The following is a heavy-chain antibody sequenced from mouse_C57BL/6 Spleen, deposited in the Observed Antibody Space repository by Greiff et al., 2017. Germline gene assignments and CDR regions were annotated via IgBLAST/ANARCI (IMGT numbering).Heavy chain of an antibody. CDR2: IDPSDSYT. D-gene: IGHD2-4*01. J-gene: IGHJ3*01. CDR1: GYTFTSYW. CDR3: ARAGIYYDYSAWFAY. Sequence: VKLQQPGAELVMPGASVKLSCKASGYTFTSYWMHWVKQRPGQGLEWIGEIDPSDSYTNYNQKFKGKSTLTVDKSSSTAYMQLSSLTSEDSAVYYCARAGIYYDYSAWFAYWGQGTLVTVSA. V-gene: IGHV1-69*01.